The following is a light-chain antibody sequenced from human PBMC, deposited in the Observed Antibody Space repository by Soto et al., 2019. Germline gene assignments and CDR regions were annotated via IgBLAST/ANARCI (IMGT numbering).Light chain of an antibody. CDR3: QQYNSYSLT. CDR2: DAS. Sequence: DIQMTQSPSTLSASVGDRVAITCRASQSISSWLAWYQQKPGKAPKLLIYDASSLESGVPSRFSGSGSGTEFTLTISSLQPDDFATYYCQQYNSYSLTFGGGTKVEIK. J-gene: IGKJ4*01. V-gene: IGKV1-5*01. CDR1: QSISSW.